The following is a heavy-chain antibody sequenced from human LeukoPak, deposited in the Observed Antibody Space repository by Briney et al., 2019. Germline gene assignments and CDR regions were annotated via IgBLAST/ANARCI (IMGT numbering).Heavy chain of an antibody. V-gene: IGHV3-7*01. CDR1: GFTFSSYA. Sequence: PGGSLRLSCAASGFTFSSYAMSWVRQAPGKGPEWVANIKEDGSEKYHVDSVKGRFTISRDNAKNSLYLQMNSLRAEDTAVYYCTRDGDYWGQGTLVTVSS. J-gene: IGHJ4*02. CDR2: IKEDGSEK. CDR3: TRDGDY.